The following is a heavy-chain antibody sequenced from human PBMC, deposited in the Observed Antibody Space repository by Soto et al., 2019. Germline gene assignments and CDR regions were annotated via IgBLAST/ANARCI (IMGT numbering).Heavy chain of an antibody. V-gene: IGHV3-21*01. CDR3: ARVKYRDYERGYYYYGMDV. J-gene: IGHJ6*02. D-gene: IGHD4-17*01. Sequence: VGSLRLSCAASGFTFSSYSMNWVRQAPGKGLEWVSSISSSSSYIYYADSVKGRFTISRDNAKNSLYLQMNSLRAEDTAVYYCARVKYRDYERGYYYYGMDVWGQGTTVTV. CDR2: ISSSSSYI. CDR1: GFTFSSYS.